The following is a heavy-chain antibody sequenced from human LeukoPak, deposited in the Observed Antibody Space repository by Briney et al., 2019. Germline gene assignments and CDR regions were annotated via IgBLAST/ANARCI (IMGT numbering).Heavy chain of an antibody. CDR3: ARRGTRSGSKRGIDY. J-gene: IGHJ4*02. V-gene: IGHV4-38-2*02. Sequence: SETLSLTCTVSGYSISSGYYWGWIRQPPGKGLEWIGSIYHSGSTYYNPSLKSRVTISVDTSKNQFSLKLSSVTAADTAMYYCARRGTRSGSKRGIDYWGPGTLVTVSS. CDR2: IYHSGST. CDR1: GYSISSGYY. D-gene: IGHD6-19*01.